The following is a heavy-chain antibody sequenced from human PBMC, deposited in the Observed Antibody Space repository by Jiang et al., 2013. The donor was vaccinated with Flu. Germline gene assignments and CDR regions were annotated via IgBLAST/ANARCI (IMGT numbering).Heavy chain of an antibody. D-gene: IGHD1-26*01. J-gene: IGHJ6*02. Sequence: KPTQTLTLTCTFSGFSLSTSGMCVSWIRQPPGKALEWLARIDWDDDKYYSTSLKTRLTISKDTSKNQVVLTMTNMDPVDTATYYCARILVGYVGYRNYYYYGMDVWGQGTTVTVSS. V-gene: IGHV2-70*11. CDR3: ARILVGYVGYRNYYYYGMDV. CDR2: IDWDDDK. CDR1: GFSLSTSGMC.